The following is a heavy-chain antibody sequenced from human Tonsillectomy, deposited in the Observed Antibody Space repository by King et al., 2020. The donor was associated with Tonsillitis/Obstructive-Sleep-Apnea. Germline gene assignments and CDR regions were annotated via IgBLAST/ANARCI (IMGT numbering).Heavy chain of an antibody. CDR2: IRSKANTYAT. Sequence: VQLVESGGDLVQPGGSLTLSCAASGFTFSASSMHWVRQASGKGLEWVGRIRSKANTYATAYAASVKGRFTISRDDSKNTAYLQMNRLTAEDTVVYYCSPEGTGFGSWGQGTLVTVSS. J-gene: IGHJ4*02. CDR1: GFTFSASS. V-gene: IGHV3-73*01. D-gene: IGHD1-1*01. CDR3: SPEGTGFGS.